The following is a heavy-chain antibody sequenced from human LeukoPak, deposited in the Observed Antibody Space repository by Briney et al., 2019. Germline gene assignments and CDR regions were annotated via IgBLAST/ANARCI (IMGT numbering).Heavy chain of an antibody. CDR2: SSGSGGST. Sequence: GGSLRLSCAASGFIFSSYAMSSVRRAPGKGLEWVSASSGSGGSTYYADSVKGRFTISRDNSKNTLYLQMNSLRAEDTAVYYCAKGDYSSSSPVDCWGQGTLVTVSS. CDR3: AKGDYSSSSPVDC. V-gene: IGHV3-23*01. CDR1: GFIFSSYA. J-gene: IGHJ4*02. D-gene: IGHD6-6*01.